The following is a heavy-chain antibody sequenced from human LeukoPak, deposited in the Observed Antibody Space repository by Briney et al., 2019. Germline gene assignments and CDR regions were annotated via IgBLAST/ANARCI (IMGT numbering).Heavy chain of an antibody. Sequence: PSETLSLTCTVSGGSISSSNYHWGWIRQPPGKGLEWIGSIYYSGTTYYNPSLKSRVTISVDTSKKQFPLKLSSVTAADTAVYYCARPGDYGNYVVPGYIDYWGQGILVTVSS. CDR1: GGSISSSNYH. J-gene: IGHJ4*02. V-gene: IGHV4-39*01. CDR3: ARPGDYGNYVVPGYIDY. CDR2: IYYSGTT. D-gene: IGHD4-11*01.